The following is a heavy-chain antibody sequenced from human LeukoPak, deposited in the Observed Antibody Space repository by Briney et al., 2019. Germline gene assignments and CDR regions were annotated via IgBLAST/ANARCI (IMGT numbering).Heavy chain of an antibody. CDR1: GGSFSGYY. J-gene: IGHJ4*02. V-gene: IGHV4-34*01. CDR3: ARVPSMNWYYYGSGSYWFDY. D-gene: IGHD3-10*01. Sequence: SETLSLTCAVYGGSFSGYYWSWIRQPPGKGLEWIGEINHSGSTNYNPSLKSRVTISVDTSKNLFSLKLSSVTAADTAVYYCARVPSMNWYYYGSGSYWFDYWGQGTLVTVSS. CDR2: INHSGST.